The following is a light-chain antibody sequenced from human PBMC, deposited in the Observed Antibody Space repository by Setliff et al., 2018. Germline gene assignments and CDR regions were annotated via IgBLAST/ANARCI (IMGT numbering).Light chain of an antibody. Sequence: QSALAQPASVSGSPGQSISISCTGTSSDVGGYNYVSWYQQHPGKAPKLLISDVSHRPSGVSNRFSGSKSGNTASLTISGLQAEDEADYYCSSYTSISTLVVFGGGTQLTVL. J-gene: IGLJ2*01. V-gene: IGLV2-14*03. CDR1: SSDVGGYNY. CDR3: SSYTSISTLVV. CDR2: DVS.